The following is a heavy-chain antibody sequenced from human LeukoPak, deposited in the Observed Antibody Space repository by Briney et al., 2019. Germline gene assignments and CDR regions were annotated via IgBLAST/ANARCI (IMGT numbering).Heavy chain of an antibody. CDR3: ARDKAQDSVYYGMDV. V-gene: IGHV3-21*06. Sequence: GGSLRLSCAASGFTFSSYSMVWVRQAPGKGLEWVSSISSGSNYIYYADSVKGRFTISRDNARTSLYLQMNSLRAEDTAVYYCARDKAQDSVYYGMDVWGQGTAVTVSS. CDR1: GFTFSSYS. J-gene: IGHJ6*02. D-gene: IGHD6-6*01. CDR2: ISSGSNYI.